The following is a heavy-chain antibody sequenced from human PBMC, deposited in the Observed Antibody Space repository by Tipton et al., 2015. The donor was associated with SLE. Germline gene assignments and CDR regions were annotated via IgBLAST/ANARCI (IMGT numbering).Heavy chain of an antibody. CDR2: IRSTGGTT. J-gene: IGHJ4*02. CDR3: AKDRDFTYYYESHFDY. D-gene: IGHD3-22*01. V-gene: IGHV3-23*01. Sequence: SLRLSCAASGFTFSSYAMSWVRQAPGKGLEWVASIRSTGGTTYYADSVKGRFTISRDNSKNTLYLQMNSLRADDTAVYYCAKDRDFTYYYESHFDYWGQGILVTVSS. CDR1: GFTFSSYA.